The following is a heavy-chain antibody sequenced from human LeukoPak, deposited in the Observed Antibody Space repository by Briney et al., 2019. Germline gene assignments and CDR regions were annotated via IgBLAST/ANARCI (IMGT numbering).Heavy chain of an antibody. CDR2: INVEGNYT. V-gene: IGHV3-74*01. CDR1: GFTVSRYW. Sequence: PGGSLRLSCAASGFTVSRYWMRWVRQAPGKGLVWVARINVEGNYTDYAESVKGRFTISRDSAKNTVYLQMNSVRAEDTDVYSCARDLTGPDDHWGQGTLVTVSS. CDR3: ARDLTGPDDH. D-gene: IGHD3-16*01. J-gene: IGHJ4*02.